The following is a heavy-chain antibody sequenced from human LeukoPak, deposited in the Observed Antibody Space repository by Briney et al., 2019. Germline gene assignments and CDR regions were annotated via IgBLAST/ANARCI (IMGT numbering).Heavy chain of an antibody. D-gene: IGHD2-15*01. J-gene: IGHJ3*02. CDR3: ATGLAALNAFDI. CDR1: GYTITELS. Sequence: ASVKVSCKVSGYTITELSMHWVRQAPGKGLEWMGGFDPEDGETIYAQKFQGRVTMTEDTSTDTAYMELSSLRSEDTAVYYCATGLAALNAFDIWGQGTMVTVSS. V-gene: IGHV1-24*01. CDR2: FDPEDGET.